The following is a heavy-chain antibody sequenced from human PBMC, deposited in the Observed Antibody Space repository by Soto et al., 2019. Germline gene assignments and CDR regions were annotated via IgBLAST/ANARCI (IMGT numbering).Heavy chain of an antibody. D-gene: IGHD6-19*01. J-gene: IGHJ1*01. Sequence: GGSLRLSCAASGFTFSSYAMSWVRQAPGKGLEWVSAISGSGGSTYYADSVKGRFTISRDNSKNTLYLQMNSLRAEDTAVYYCAKDSGSGWSKMQYFQHWGQGTLVTVSS. CDR1: GFTFSSYA. CDR3: AKDSGSGWSKMQYFQH. CDR2: ISGSGGST. V-gene: IGHV3-23*01.